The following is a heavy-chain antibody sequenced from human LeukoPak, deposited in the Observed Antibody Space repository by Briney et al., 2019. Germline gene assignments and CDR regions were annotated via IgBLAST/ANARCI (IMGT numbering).Heavy chain of an antibody. D-gene: IGHD3-10*01. V-gene: IGHV4-39*02. CDR1: GGSISSTNYY. CDR3: ARVKYSSGSTSSWFDP. Sequence: SETLSLTCTVSGGSISSTNYYWGWIRQPPGRGLEWIGSVYYSGSTYSNPSLKSRITVSVDTSKNQFSLKLSSVTAADTAVYYCARVKYSSGSTSSWFDPWGQGTPVAVSS. CDR2: VYYSGST. J-gene: IGHJ5*02.